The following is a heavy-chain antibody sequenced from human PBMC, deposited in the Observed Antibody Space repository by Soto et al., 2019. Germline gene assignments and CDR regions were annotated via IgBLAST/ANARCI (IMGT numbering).Heavy chain of an antibody. V-gene: IGHV3-30*18. CDR3: AKEYSSSWYGRIYNWFDP. CDR2: ISYDGSNK. Sequence: PGGSLRLSCAASGFTFSSYGMHWVRQAPGKGLEWVAVISYDGSNKYYADSVKGRFTISRDNSKNTLYLQMNSLRAEDTAVYYCAKEYSSSWYGRIYNWFDPWGQGTLGTVSS. J-gene: IGHJ5*02. D-gene: IGHD6-13*01. CDR1: GFTFSSYG.